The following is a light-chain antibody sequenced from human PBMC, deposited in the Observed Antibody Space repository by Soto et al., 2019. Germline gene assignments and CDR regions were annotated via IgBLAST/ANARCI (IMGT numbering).Light chain of an antibody. Sequence: DIQMTQSPSSVSASVGDRVTITCRASRDIGDRLAWFRHKPGKAPQLLIQTASTLVRETPSRFSGSGSGTDFLLTINNLQPEDFATYYCLQASTFPRTCGQGTKGDIK. J-gene: IGKJ1*01. V-gene: IGKV1-12*01. CDR1: RDIGDR. CDR3: LQASTFPRT. CDR2: TAS.